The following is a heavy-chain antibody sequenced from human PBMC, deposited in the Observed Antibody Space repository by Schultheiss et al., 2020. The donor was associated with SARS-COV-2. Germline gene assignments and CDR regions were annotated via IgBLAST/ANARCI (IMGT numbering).Heavy chain of an antibody. CDR1: GGSISSSSYY. D-gene: IGHD6-6*01. J-gene: IGHJ5*02. CDR2: IYYSGST. V-gene: IGHV4-39*01. Sequence: SETLSLTCTVSGGSISSSSYYWGWIRQPPGKGLEWIGSIYYSGSTYYNPSLKSRVTISVDTSKNQFSLKLSSVTAADTAVYYCARRLYSEGSSWFDPWGQGTLVTVSS. CDR3: ARRLYSEGSSWFDP.